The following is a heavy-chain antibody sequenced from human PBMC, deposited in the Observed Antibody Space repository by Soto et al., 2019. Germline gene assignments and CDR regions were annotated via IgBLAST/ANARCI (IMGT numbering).Heavy chain of an antibody. CDR2: ISYDGSNK. CDR1: GFTFSSYG. V-gene: IGHV3-30*18. CDR3: AKDGMEYSSPV. D-gene: IGHD6-6*01. Sequence: GGSLRLSCAASGFTFSSYGMHWVRQAPGKGLEWVAVISYDGSNKYYADSVKGRFTISRDNSKNTLYLQMNSLRAEDTAVYYCAKDGMEYSSPVWGQGTTVTVSS. J-gene: IGHJ6*02.